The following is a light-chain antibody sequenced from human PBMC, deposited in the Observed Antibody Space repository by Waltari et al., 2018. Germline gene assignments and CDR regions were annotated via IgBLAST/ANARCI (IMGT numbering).Light chain of an antibody. CDR1: QDIGSW. Sequence: IQMTPSPSSMSASVGDRVTITCRATQDIGSWVAWYQQKPGKAPKLLIYAASTLESGVPSRFSGGGAGRDFTLTISRLQPEDFGTYYCLQANNFPATFGGGTQVEIK. CDR3: LQANNFPAT. V-gene: IGKV1-12*01. CDR2: AAS. J-gene: IGKJ4*01.